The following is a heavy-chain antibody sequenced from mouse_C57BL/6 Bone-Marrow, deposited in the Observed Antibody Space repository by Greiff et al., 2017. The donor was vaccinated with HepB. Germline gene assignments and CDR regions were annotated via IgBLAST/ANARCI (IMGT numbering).Heavy chain of an antibody. Sequence: VQLQQSGAELMKPGASVKLSCKATGYTFTGYWIEWVKQRPGHGLEWIGEILPGSGSTNYNEKFKGKATLTADKSSNTAYMQHSSLTTEDSAIYYCARSIYAYEYYYAMDYWGQGTSVTVSS. D-gene: IGHD2-2*01. J-gene: IGHJ4*01. CDR2: ILPGSGST. CDR3: ARSIYAYEYYYAMDY. CDR1: GYTFTGYW. V-gene: IGHV1-9*01.